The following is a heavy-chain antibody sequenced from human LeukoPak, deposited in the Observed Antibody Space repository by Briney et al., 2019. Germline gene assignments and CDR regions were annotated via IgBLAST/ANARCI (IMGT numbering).Heavy chain of an antibody. D-gene: IGHD6-6*01. CDR3: AQHERYTSSSWGFFDF. CDR1: GAFIRNYY. Sequence: SETLSLTCTVSGAFIRNYYWSWIRQPPGEGLEWIGYISYSGGTKYNPSLKSRVITSIDTSKNQFSLDLSAVTAADTAVYYCAQHERYTSSSWGFFDFWGQGTLVTVSS. V-gene: IGHV4-59*08. J-gene: IGHJ4*02. CDR2: ISYSGGT.